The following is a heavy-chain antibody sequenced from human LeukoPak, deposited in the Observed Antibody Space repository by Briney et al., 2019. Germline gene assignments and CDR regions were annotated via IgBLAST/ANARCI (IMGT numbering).Heavy chain of an antibody. V-gene: IGHV3-74*01. J-gene: IGHJ4*02. D-gene: IGHD2/OR15-2a*01. CDR2: INSDGSWT. CDR1: DNSW. Sequence: HPGGYLRLSCAASDNSWMLWIRQVPGKGLVWVSHINSDGSWTSYADSVKGRFTISKDNAKNTVYLQMNSLRAEDTAVYYCVSFYETYWGRGTLVTVSS. CDR3: VSFYETY.